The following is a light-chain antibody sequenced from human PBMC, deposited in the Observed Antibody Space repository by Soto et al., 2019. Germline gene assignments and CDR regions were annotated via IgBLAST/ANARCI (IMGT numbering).Light chain of an antibody. J-gene: IGKJ1*01. CDR2: GAS. CDR1: QSVSSSY. CDR3: QQYGSSPSWT. Sequence: EIVLTQSPGTLSLSPGERATLSCRASQSVSSSYLAWYQQKPGQAPRLLIYGASSRATGIPDRFGGSGSGTDFTLTISRLEPEDCAVYYCQQYGSSPSWTFGQGTKVEIK. V-gene: IGKV3-20*01.